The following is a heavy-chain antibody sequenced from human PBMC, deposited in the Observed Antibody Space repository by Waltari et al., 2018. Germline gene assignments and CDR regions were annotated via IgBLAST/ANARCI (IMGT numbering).Heavy chain of an antibody. CDR1: GGSISSSHYY. D-gene: IGHD3-3*01. V-gene: IGHV4-39*02. CDR3: ARDSIFGVVSQAYYYGMDV. J-gene: IGHJ6*02. CDR2: ISYSGST. Sequence: QPQLQESGPGLVKPSETLSLTCTVSGGSISSSHYYWDWIRQPPGKGLAWIGYISYSGSTDSNPALKSRVTISLDTSKNQFSLQLSSVTAADAAVYYCARDSIFGVVSQAYYYGMDVWGQGTTVTVSS.